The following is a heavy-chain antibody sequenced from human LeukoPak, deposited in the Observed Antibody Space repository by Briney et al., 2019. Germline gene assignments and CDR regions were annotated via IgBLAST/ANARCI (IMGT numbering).Heavy chain of an antibody. D-gene: IGHD4-17*01. CDR1: GYRFTSYW. CDR2: IDPSDSYT. V-gene: IGHV5-10-1*01. Sequence: GESLKISCKGSGYRFTSYWISWVRQMPGKGLEWMGRIDPSDSYTNYSPPFQGHVTISADKSISTAYLQWSSLKASDTAMYYCARLGDYGDHDAFDIWDQGTMVTVTS. J-gene: IGHJ3*02. CDR3: ARLGDYGDHDAFDI.